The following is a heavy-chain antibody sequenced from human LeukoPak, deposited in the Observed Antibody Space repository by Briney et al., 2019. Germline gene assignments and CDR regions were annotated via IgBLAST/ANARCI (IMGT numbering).Heavy chain of an antibody. J-gene: IGHJ4*02. CDR2: ISGSGGYT. D-gene: IGHD3-22*01. Sequence: GGSLRLSCAASGFTFSSYAMTWVRKAPGKGLEWVSVISGSGGYTYYADSVKGRFTISGDNSKNTLYLQMNSLRAEDTAVYYCAKDISSGYFTLFEFWGQGTLVTVSS. CDR3: AKDISSGYFTLFEF. V-gene: IGHV3-23*01. CDR1: GFTFSSYA.